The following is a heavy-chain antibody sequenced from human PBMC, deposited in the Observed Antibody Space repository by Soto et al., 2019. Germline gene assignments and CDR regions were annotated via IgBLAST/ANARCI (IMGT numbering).Heavy chain of an antibody. CDR3: SKSRWLHPKSAFDL. CDR1: GFTFSSYA. V-gene: IGHV3-23*01. D-gene: IGHD5-12*01. J-gene: IGHJ4*02. CDR2: ISGSGGST. Sequence: GGSLRLSCAASGFTFSSYAMSWVRQAPGKGLEWVSAISGSGGSTYYADSVKGRFTISRDNSKNTLYLQMNSLRAEDTAVYYCSKSRWLHPKSAFDLWGQGSLVTVSS.